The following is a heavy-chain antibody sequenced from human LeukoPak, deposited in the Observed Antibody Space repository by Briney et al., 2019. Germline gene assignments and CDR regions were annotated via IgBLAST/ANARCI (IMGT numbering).Heavy chain of an antibody. CDR3: AKDLGSSHRPVDY. CDR1: GFSFSNCA. J-gene: IGHJ4*02. D-gene: IGHD3-10*01. V-gene: IGHV3-23*01. Sequence: GGSLRLSCTASGFSFSNCAMSWVRQAPGKGLERVSLISDSGAYTCYADSVKGRFTISRDNSKNTLYLQMNSLRAEDTAVYYCAKDLGSSHRPVDYWGQGTLVTVSS. CDR2: ISDSGAYT.